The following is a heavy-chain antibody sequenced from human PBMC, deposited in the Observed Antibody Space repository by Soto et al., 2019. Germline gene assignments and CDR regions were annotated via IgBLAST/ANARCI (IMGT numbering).Heavy chain of an antibody. CDR3: ARSRDYYYGSGTPSDAFDI. CDR1: GFTFSSYW. J-gene: IGHJ3*02. D-gene: IGHD3-10*01. Sequence: GESLKISCAASGFTFSSYWMSWVRQAPGKGLEWVANIKQDGSEKYYVDSVKGRFTISRDNAKNSLYLQMNSLRAEDTAVYYCARSRDYYYGSGTPSDAFDIWGQGTMVTVSS. V-gene: IGHV3-7*05. CDR2: IKQDGSEK.